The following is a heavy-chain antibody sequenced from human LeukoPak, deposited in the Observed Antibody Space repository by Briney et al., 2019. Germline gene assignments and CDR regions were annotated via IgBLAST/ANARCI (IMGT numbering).Heavy chain of an antibody. CDR1: GGSISSGSYY. D-gene: IGHD3-22*01. V-gene: IGHV4-61*02. J-gene: IGHJ4*02. Sequence: PSETLSLTCTVSGGSISSGSYYWSWIRQPAGKGLEWIGRIYTSGGTNYNPSLKSRVTISVDTSKNQFSLKLSSVTAADTAVYYCARAGDRSGYPSDYWGQGTLVTVSS. CDR3: ARAGDRSGYPSDY. CDR2: IYTSGGT.